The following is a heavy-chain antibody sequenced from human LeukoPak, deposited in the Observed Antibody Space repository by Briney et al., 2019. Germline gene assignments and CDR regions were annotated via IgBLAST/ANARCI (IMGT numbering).Heavy chain of an antibody. D-gene: IGHD2-21*02. J-gene: IGHJ4*02. CDR2: ISGSGGST. CDR3: ATVVTTTPDY. Sequence: GGSLRLSCAASGFTVSSSYMTWVRQAPGKGLEWVSAISGSGGSTYYADSVKGRFTISRDSSKNTLFLQMNSLRAEDTALYYCATVVTTTPDYWGQGTLVTVSS. V-gene: IGHV3-23*01. CDR1: GFTVSSSY.